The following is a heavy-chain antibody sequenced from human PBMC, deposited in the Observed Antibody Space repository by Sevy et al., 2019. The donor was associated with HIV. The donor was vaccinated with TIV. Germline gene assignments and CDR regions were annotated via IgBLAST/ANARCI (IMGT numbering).Heavy chain of an antibody. V-gene: IGHV3-7*03. CDR1: GFTFDMYW. CDR2: IRQDGNEI. CDR3: ARRYFDL. J-gene: IGHJ4*02. Sequence: GGSLRLSCDASGFTFDMYWMQWVRQAPGKGLEWVANIRQDGNEIYYAASVRGRFTISRDNAKGSLYLQMNNLRVEDTATYYCARRYFDLWGLGTLVTVSS.